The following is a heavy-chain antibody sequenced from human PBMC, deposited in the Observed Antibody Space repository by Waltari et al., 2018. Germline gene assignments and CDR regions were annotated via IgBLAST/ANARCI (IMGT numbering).Heavy chain of an antibody. J-gene: IGHJ5*02. CDR3: ARAYH. V-gene: IGHV3-7*02. Sequence: EVQLVGSGGGSVQPGGSLRPWCASSGVRFSSNWMSWVRQAPGKGLEWVASIKQDGSEEYYVDSVKGRFTISRDNAKNSLYLQMNNLRVEDTAIYYCARAYHWGQGTLVTVSS. CDR1: GVRFSSNW. CDR2: IKQDGSEE.